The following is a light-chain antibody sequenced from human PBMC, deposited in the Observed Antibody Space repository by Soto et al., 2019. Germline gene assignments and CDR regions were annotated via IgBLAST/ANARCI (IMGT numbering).Light chain of an antibody. V-gene: IGLV2-8*01. J-gene: IGLJ3*02. CDR3: TSYAGSNNLV. CDR2: EVS. Sequence: QSALTQPPSASGSPGQSVTISCTGTSSDIGGYNYVSCYQQHPGKAPKLIIYEVSKRPSGVPDRFSGSKSGNTASLTVSGXXAEDEADYYCTSYAGSNNLVFAGGTKLTVL. CDR1: SSDIGGYNY.